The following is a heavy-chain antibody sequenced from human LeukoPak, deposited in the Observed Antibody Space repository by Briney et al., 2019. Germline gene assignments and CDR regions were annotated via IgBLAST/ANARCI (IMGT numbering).Heavy chain of an antibody. V-gene: IGHV3-23*01. J-gene: IGHJ4*02. CDR2: ISGSGGST. CDR3: AKDIREHYYGSGRQEFDY. D-gene: IGHD3-10*01. CDR1: GFTFSSYA. Sequence: GGSLRLSCAASGFTFSSYAMSWVRQAPGKGLEWVSAISGSGGSTYYADSVKGRFTISRDNSKNTLYLQMNSLRAEDTAVYYCAKDIREHYYGSGRQEFDYWGQGTLVTVSS.